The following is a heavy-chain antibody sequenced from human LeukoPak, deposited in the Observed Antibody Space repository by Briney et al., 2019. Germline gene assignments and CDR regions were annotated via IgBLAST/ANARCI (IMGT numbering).Heavy chain of an antibody. CDR2: IIPIFGTA. Sequence: SVKVSCKASGGTFSSYAISWVRQAPGQGLEWMGRIIPIFGTANYAQKFQGRVTITTDESTSTAYMELSSLRSEDTAVYYCASAYYYDSSGYQFDYWGQGTLVTASS. CDR1: GGTFSSYA. J-gene: IGHJ4*02. CDR3: ASAYYYDSSGYQFDY. V-gene: IGHV1-69*05. D-gene: IGHD3-22*01.